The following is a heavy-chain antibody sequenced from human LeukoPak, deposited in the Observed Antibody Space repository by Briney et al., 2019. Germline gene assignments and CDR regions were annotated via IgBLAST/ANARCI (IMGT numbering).Heavy chain of an antibody. D-gene: IGHD3-10*01. CDR1: GGSLSSPNYY. V-gene: IGHV4-39*07. CDR3: TRDARVQKWFGELLKTTTYYFDY. J-gene: IGHJ4*02. Sequence: SETLSLTCTVSGGSLSSPNYYWAWIRQPPGKGLEWIGNIYYSGSTYYNPSLKSRVSISVDTSKNQFSLKLSSVTAADTAVYYCTRDARVQKWFGELLKTTTYYFDYWGQGTLVTVSS. CDR2: IYYSGST.